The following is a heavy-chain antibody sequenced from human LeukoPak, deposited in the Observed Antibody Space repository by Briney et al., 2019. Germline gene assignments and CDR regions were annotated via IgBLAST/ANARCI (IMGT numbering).Heavy chain of an antibody. Sequence: GGSLRLSCVASGFTFSSYWMSWVRQVPGKGLEWVANIKKDGSEKYYVDSVKGRFTISRDNAKNSLYLQMNSLRAEDTAVYYCARDRDYYGSGTFDYWGQGTLVTVSS. D-gene: IGHD3-10*01. CDR1: GFTFSSYW. CDR3: ARDRDYYGSGTFDY. J-gene: IGHJ4*02. CDR2: IKKDGSEK. V-gene: IGHV3-7*01.